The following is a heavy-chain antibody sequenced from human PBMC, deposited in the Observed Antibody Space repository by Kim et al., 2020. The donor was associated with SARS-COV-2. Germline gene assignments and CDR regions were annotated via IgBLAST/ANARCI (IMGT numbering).Heavy chain of an antibody. Sequence: SETLSLTCTVSGGSISSYYWSWIRQPPGKGLEWIGYIYYSGSTNYNPSLKSRVTISVDTSKNQFSLKLSSVTAADTAVYYCARERVGWGSSWYFDYWGQGTLVTVSS. CDR1: GGSISSYY. D-gene: IGHD6-6*01. J-gene: IGHJ4*02. CDR2: IYYSGST. V-gene: IGHV4-59*01. CDR3: ARERVGWGSSWYFDY.